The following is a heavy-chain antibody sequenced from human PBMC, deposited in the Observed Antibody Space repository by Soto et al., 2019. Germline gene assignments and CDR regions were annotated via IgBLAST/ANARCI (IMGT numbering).Heavy chain of an antibody. CDR2: IYPGDSDT. V-gene: IGHV5-51*01. Sequence: GESLKISCKGSGYSFTSYWIGWVRQMPGKGLEWMGIIYPGDSDTRYSPSFQGQVTISADKSISTAYLQWSSLKASDTAMYYCARGYCSSTSCPPGDYYYGMDVWGQGTTVTVS. J-gene: IGHJ6*02. D-gene: IGHD2-2*01. CDR1: GYSFTSYW. CDR3: ARGYCSSTSCPPGDYYYGMDV.